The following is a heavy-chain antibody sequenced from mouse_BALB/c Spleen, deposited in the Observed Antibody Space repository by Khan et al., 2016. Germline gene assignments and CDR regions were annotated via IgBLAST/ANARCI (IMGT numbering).Heavy chain of an antibody. CDR3: ARPYYCSSYDY. CDR2: IDPANGNT. D-gene: IGHD1-1*01. CDR1: GFNIKDTY. V-gene: IGHV14-3*02. Sequence: VQLQQSGAELVKPGASVKLSCTASGFNIKDTYMHWVKQRPEQGLEWIGRIDPANGNTKYDPKFQGKATITADTSSNTAYLQLSSLTSEDTAVYYCARPYYCSSYDYLGQGTTLTVSS. J-gene: IGHJ2*01.